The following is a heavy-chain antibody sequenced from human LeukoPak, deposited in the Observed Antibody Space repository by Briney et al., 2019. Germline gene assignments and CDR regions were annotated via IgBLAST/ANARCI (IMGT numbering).Heavy chain of an antibody. CDR2: ICYDGSNI. CDR1: GFPFRAYV. V-gene: IGHV3-33*01. CDR3: ARDRVQIRIVGSRDAFDI. D-gene: IGHD1-26*01. J-gene: IGHJ3*02. Sequence: GGPLRLSCAPSGFPFRAYVMHGVRPAPGRGRTGVEFICYDGSNIYYANSVKSRFTISRDNSKNTLYLQMNSLRAEDTAVYYCARDRVQIRIVGSRDAFDIWGQGTMVTVSS.